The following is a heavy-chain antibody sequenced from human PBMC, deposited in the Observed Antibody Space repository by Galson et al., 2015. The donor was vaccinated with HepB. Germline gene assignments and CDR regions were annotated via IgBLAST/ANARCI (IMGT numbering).Heavy chain of an antibody. CDR2: INSDGTTT. V-gene: IGHV3-74*01. D-gene: IGHD6-13*01. CDR3: TRLPTSIAATGY. J-gene: IGHJ4*02. Sequence: SLRLSCAASGFTFSSHWMHWVRQVPGKGLVWVSCINSDGTTTNYADSVKGRFTISRDNARNTLYLQMNSLRAEDTAVYYCTRLPTSIAATGYWGRGTLVTVSS. CDR1: GFTFSSHW.